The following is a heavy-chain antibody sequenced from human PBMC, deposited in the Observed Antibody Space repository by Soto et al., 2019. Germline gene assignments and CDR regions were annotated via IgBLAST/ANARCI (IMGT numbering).Heavy chain of an antibody. CDR3: ARGRIIVAGGFDP. D-gene: IGHD6-19*01. V-gene: IGHV1-8*01. J-gene: IGHJ5*02. Sequence: QVQPVQSGAEVKKPGASVKVSCKASGYTFTSYDIIWVRRATGQGLERMGWMNPSTGNTDSAEKFQGRLTMTRNTSISTVYMELSSLSFEDTAVYYCARGRIIVAGGFDPWGQGTLVTVSS. CDR2: MNPSTGNT. CDR1: GYTFTSYD.